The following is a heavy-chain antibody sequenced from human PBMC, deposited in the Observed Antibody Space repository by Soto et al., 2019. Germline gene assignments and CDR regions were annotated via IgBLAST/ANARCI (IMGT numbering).Heavy chain of an antibody. D-gene: IGHD6-13*01. V-gene: IGHV3-30-3*01. CDR1: GFTFSSYA. J-gene: IGHJ4*02. CDR2: ISYDGSNK. Sequence: QVQLVESGGGVVQPGRSLRLSCAASGFTFSSYAMHWVRQAPGKGLEWVAVISYDGSNKYYADSVKGRFTISRDNSKNTLYLQMNSLRAEDTAVYYCAVIAAAGNLDYWGQGTLVTVSS. CDR3: AVIAAAGNLDY.